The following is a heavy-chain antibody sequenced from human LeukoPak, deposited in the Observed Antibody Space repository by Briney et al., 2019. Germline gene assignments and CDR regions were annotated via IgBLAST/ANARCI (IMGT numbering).Heavy chain of an antibody. CDR2: IYPGDSDT. CDR3: ARLPQLAQYYFDY. Sequence: GESLKISCKGSGYSLSSYWIGWVRQMPGKGLEWMGIIYPGDSDTRYSPSFQGQVTISADKSISTAYLQWSSLKASDTAIYYCARLPQLAQYYFDYWGQGTLVTVSS. V-gene: IGHV5-51*01. CDR1: GYSLSSYW. J-gene: IGHJ4*02. D-gene: IGHD6-13*01.